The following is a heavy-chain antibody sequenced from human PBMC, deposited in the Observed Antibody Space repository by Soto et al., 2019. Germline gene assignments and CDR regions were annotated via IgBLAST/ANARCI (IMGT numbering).Heavy chain of an antibody. J-gene: IGHJ6*02. CDR2: IIPIFGTA. V-gene: IGHV1-69*01. CDR1: GGTFSTYA. Sequence: SVKVSCKASGGTFSTYAISWLRQAPGQGLEWMGGIIPIFGTANYAQKFQGRVTITADESTSTAYMELSSLRSEDTAVYYCARGEDYYDSSAYYSSYYYGMDVWGQGTTVTVSS. CDR3: ARGEDYYDSSAYYSSYYYGMDV. D-gene: IGHD3-22*01.